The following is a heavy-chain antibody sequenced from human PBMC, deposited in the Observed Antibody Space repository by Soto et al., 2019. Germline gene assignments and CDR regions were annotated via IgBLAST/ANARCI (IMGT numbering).Heavy chain of an antibody. Sequence: VQLVQSGAEVKKPGASVKVSCKASGYTFTSYGISWVRQAPGQGLEWMGWISAYNGNTNYAQKLQGRVTMTTDTSTSTSYMELRSLRSDDTAVYYCARGWTVTTWEGYYDYIVVCGKGTTVTVSS. J-gene: IGHJ6*03. V-gene: IGHV1-18*01. CDR2: ISAYNGNT. D-gene: IGHD4-17*01. CDR3: ARGWTVTTWEGYYDYIVV. CDR1: GYTFTSYG.